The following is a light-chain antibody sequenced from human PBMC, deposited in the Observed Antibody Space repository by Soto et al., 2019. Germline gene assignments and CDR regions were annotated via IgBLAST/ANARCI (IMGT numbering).Light chain of an antibody. V-gene: IGKV1-27*01. J-gene: IGKJ1*01. CDR1: QGISNY. CDR3: QKSNSAPRT. CDR2: AAS. Sequence: DIQMTQSPSSLSASVGDRVTITCRASQGISNYLAWYQQKPWKVPKLLIYAASTLQSGVPSRFSGSGSGTDVTLTISSLPPEDVATYYCQKSNSAPRTFGQGTKVEIK.